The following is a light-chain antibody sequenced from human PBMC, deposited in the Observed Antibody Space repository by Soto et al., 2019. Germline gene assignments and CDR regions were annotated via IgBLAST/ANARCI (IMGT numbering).Light chain of an antibody. J-gene: IGKJ4*01. Sequence: DIQCTQSPSLLSASVGARVTITCRASHGISTCLAWYQQKPGKAPKLLIYEASSLQSGVPSRFSGSGSGTDFTLTISSLEPEDFAVYYCQQYDSSPLTFGGGTKVDIK. CDR2: EAS. V-gene: IGKV1-9*01. CDR1: HGISTC. CDR3: QQYDSSPLT.